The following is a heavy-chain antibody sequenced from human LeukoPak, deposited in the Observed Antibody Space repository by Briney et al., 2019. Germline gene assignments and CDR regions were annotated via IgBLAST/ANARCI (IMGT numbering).Heavy chain of an antibody. D-gene: IGHD3-22*01. Sequence: PGGSLRLSCAASGLTFSDYSMSWIRQAPRKGLEWVSYISSSGSTTYYADSVKGRFTISRDNAKNSLYLQMNSLRAEDTAVYYCARDHHYYDSSGYEARFDYWGQGTLVTVSS. J-gene: IGHJ4*02. CDR3: ARDHHYYDSSGYEARFDY. CDR1: GLTFSDYS. V-gene: IGHV3-11*04. CDR2: ISSSGSTT.